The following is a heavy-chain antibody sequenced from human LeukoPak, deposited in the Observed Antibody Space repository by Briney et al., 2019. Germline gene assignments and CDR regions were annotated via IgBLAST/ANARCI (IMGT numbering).Heavy chain of an antibody. V-gene: IGHV4-30-4*01. D-gene: IGHD3-22*01. CDR2: IYYSGST. J-gene: IGHJ4*02. CDR3: ASASYYDRGFVDY. Sequence: SQTLSLTCTVSGGSISSGDYYWSWIRQPPGKGLEWSGYIYYSGSTYYNPSLKSRVTISVDTSKNQFSLKLSSVTAADTAVYYCASASYYDRGFVDYWGQGTLVTVSS. CDR1: GGSISSGDYY.